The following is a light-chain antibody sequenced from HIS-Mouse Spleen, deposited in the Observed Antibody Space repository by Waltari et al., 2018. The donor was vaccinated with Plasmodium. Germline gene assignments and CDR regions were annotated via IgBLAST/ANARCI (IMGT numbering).Light chain of an antibody. V-gene: IGKV1-39*01. Sequence: DIQMTQSPSSLSASVGDRVSLTCRASQSISSYLNWYQQKPGKAPKRLIYAASSLQSGVPSRFSGSGSGTDFTLTISSLQPEDFATYYCQQSNSNPWTFGQGTKVEIK. CDR1: QSISSY. J-gene: IGKJ1*01. CDR3: QQSNSNPWT. CDR2: AAS.